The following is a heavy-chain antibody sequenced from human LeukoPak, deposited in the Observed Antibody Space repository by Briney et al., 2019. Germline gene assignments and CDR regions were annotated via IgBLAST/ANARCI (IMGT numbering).Heavy chain of an antibody. CDR1: GFTVSSYA. CDR3: ARDPGHPWEQLTAAFDI. CDR2: MSASGGDT. D-gene: IGHD1-26*01. V-gene: IGHV3-23*01. J-gene: IGHJ3*02. Sequence: PGGSLRLSCATSGFTVSSYAMTWVRQAPGKGLEWVSGMSASGGDTYYVDSVKGRFAISRDNYKNTLYLQMNSLRVEDTAVYYCARDPGHPWEQLTAAFDIWGQGTMVTVSS.